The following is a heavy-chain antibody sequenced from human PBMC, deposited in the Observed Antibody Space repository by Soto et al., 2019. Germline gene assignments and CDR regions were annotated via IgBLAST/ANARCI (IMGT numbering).Heavy chain of an antibody. CDR1: GYTFTSYS. CDR3: ARAPGGSSSFVDY. V-gene: IGHV1-3*05. D-gene: IGHD6-6*01. J-gene: IGHJ4*02. Sequence: QVQLVQSGAEEKKPGASVKVSCKASGYTFTSYSMHWVRQAPGQRLEWMGWINAGNGNTKYSQKFQGRVTITRDTSASTAYMELSSLRSEDTAVYYCARAPGGSSSFVDYWGQGTLVTVSS. CDR2: INAGNGNT.